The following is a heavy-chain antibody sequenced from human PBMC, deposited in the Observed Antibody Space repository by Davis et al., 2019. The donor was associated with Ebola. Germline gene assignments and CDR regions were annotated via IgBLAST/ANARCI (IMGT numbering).Heavy chain of an antibody. D-gene: IGHD2-8*02. CDR3: AKITGY. Sequence: GESLKISCAASGFTFSSYGMHWVRQAPGKGLEWVAVISYDGSNKYYADSVKGRFTISRDNSKNTLYLQMNSLRAEDTAVYYCAKITGYWGQGTLVTVSS. V-gene: IGHV3-30*18. CDR1: GFTFSSYG. CDR2: ISYDGSNK. J-gene: IGHJ4*02.